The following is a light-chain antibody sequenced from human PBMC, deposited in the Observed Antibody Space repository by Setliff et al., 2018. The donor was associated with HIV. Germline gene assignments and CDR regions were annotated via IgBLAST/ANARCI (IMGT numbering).Light chain of an antibody. V-gene: IGLV3-25*03. CDR1: ALPKQY. CDR3: QSADSIGILYV. J-gene: IGLJ1*01. Sequence: SYELTQPPSVSVSPGQTARITCSGDALPKQYAYWYQQKPGQAPVLVIYKDSERPSGIPARFSGSSSGTTVTLTISGVQAEDEADYYCQSADSIGILYVFGTGTKVT. CDR2: KDS.